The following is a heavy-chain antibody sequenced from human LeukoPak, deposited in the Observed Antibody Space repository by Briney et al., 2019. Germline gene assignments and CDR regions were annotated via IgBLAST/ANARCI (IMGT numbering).Heavy chain of an antibody. Sequence: GGSLRLSCAASGFTVSSNYMSWVRQAPGKGLEWVSLIYAGGSTYYADAVKGRFTISRDDAKNSLYLQMSSLRAEDTAFYYCARDNNWGFDYWGQGALVTVSS. CDR3: ARDNNWGFDY. J-gene: IGHJ4*02. CDR2: IYAGGST. V-gene: IGHV3-53*01. D-gene: IGHD7-27*01. CDR1: GFTVSSNY.